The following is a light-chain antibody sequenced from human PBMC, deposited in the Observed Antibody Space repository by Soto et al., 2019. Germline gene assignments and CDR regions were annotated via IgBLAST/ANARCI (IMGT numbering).Light chain of an antibody. Sequence: EIVLTQSPDTLSLSPGQRATLSCRASQSVRSDYFAWYQQKPGQAPRVIIFGVSTRATGVPDRFSGSGSGTDFTLTISRLEPEDFAVYYCQQYGSSQWTFGQGTKVDIK. V-gene: IGKV3-20*01. J-gene: IGKJ1*01. CDR1: QSVRSDY. CDR2: GVS. CDR3: QQYGSSQWT.